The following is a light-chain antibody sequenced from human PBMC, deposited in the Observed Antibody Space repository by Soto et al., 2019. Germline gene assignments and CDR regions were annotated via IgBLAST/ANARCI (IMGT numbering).Light chain of an antibody. CDR3: QQSYSTPIT. Sequence: DIQMTQSPSSLSASVGDTVTITCRPSQSISTYLNLYQQKPGKAPNLLIYTTSSLHSGGPSRFSGSGSGTDFTLTISSLQPEDFATYYCQQSYSTPITFGQGTRLEIK. J-gene: IGKJ5*01. V-gene: IGKV1-39*01. CDR1: QSISTY. CDR2: TTS.